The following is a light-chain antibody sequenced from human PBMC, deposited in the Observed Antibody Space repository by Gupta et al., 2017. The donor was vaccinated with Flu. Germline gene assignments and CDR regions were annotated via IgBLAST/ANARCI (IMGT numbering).Light chain of an antibody. CDR1: SSDIGGYNY. CDR2: EAS. CDR3: NSYTSSTTLV. J-gene: IGLJ3*02. Sequence: QSALTQPASVSGSPGQSITISCTGTSSDIGGYNYVSWYQQHPGKAPKLMIFEASNRPSGVANRFSGSKSGNTASLTISGLKAEDEADYYCNSYTSSTTLVFGGGTKLTVL. V-gene: IGLV2-14*01.